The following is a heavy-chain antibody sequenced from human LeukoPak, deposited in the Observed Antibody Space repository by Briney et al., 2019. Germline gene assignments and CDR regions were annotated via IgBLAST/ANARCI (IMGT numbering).Heavy chain of an antibody. CDR1: GGSISSYY. J-gene: IGHJ4*02. D-gene: IGHD3/OR15-3a*01. CDR2: IYYTGST. Sequence: PSGSLSLTCTVSGGSISSYYWSWLRQPPGKGLEWIGYIYYTGSTNYNPSLKSRVTISVDTSKNQFSLKLSSVTAADTAVYYCARGGNRDWLLYDVNYWGQGTLVTVSS. CDR3: ARGGNRDWLLYDVNY. V-gene: IGHV4-59*01.